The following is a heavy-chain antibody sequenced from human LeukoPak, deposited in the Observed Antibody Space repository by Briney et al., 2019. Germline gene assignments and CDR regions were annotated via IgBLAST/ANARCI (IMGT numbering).Heavy chain of an antibody. D-gene: IGHD2-15*01. J-gene: IGHJ6*02. Sequence: GGSLRLSCAASNFILRAYGMNWVRQAPGKGLVWVSHVNFDGSSTSYADSVKGRFTISRDNARNTLYLQMNSLRVEDTAVYYCARGVDYGLDVWGQGTTVTVSS. CDR2: VNFDGSST. CDR3: ARGVDYGLDV. V-gene: IGHV3-74*01. CDR1: NFILRAYG.